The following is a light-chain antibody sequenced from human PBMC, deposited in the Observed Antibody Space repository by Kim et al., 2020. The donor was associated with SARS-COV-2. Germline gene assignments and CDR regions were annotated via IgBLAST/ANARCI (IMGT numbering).Light chain of an antibody. CDR2: DAS. Sequence: LSPGERATLSCRASQSVSSSLAWYQQKPGQAPRLLIYDASNRATGIPARFSGGGSGTDFTLTISSLEPEDFAVYYCQQRSNWPLTFGGGTKVDIK. CDR1: QSVSSS. V-gene: IGKV3-11*01. CDR3: QQRSNWPLT. J-gene: IGKJ4*01.